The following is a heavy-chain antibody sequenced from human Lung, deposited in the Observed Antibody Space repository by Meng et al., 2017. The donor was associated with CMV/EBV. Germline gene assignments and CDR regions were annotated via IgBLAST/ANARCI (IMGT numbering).Heavy chain of an antibody. CDR1: GGTFSTYV. CDR2: IIPMFGTT. V-gene: IGHV1-69*13. J-gene: IGHJ4*02. D-gene: IGHD3-22*01. CDR3: ARHAEDYYDSRDFSPYAH. Sequence: SVXVSXKASGGTFSTYVFSWVRQAPGQGLEWLGGIIPMFGTTNYAQKFQGRLTIKADDSTRTAYMDLSSLTSEDTAVYYCARHAEDYYDSRDFSPYAHWGQGXLVPSPQ.